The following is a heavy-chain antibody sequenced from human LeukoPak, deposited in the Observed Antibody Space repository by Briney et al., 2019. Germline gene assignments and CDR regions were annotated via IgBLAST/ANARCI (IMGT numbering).Heavy chain of an antibody. J-gene: IGHJ4*02. CDR2: INTNTGNP. Sequence: ASVKVSCKASGYTFTSYAMNWVRQAPGQGLEWMGWINTNTGNPTYAQGFTGRFVFSLDTSVSTAYLQISSLKAEDTAVYYCARTSRLVGATKNFDYWGQGTLVTVSS. CDR3: ARTSRLVGATKNFDY. CDR1: GYTFTSYA. D-gene: IGHD1-26*01. V-gene: IGHV7-4-1*02.